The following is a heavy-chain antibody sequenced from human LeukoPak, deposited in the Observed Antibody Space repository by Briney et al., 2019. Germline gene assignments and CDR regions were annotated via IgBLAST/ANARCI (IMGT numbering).Heavy chain of an antibody. CDR1: GFTFSSYS. D-gene: IGHD6-25*01. CDR3: ARGSVELQRLDAFDV. J-gene: IGHJ3*01. Sequence: GGPLRLSCAASGFTFSSYSIDWVRQAPGKGLEWVSSISTTSRHIYYADSVKGRFTISRDNAKNSLYLQMTSLRAEDTAVYYCARGSVELQRLDAFDVWGQGTMVTVSS. V-gene: IGHV3-21*01. CDR2: ISTTSRHI.